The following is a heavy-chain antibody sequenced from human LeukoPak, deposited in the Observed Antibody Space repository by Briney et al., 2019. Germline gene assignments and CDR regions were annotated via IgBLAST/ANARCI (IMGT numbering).Heavy chain of an antibody. CDR3: ATDRGWRTSGYYLYYFEY. CDR1: GFIFTNYF. J-gene: IGHJ4*02. V-gene: IGHV3-7*01. Sequence: GGSLRLSCAASGFIFTNYFMSWVRQAPGKGLEWVASIKHDGSEKYYVDSVRGRFTISRDNTKNSLYLQMSSLRAEDTAVYYCATDRGWRTSGYYLYYFEYWGQGTLVTYSS. D-gene: IGHD3-3*01. CDR2: IKHDGSEK.